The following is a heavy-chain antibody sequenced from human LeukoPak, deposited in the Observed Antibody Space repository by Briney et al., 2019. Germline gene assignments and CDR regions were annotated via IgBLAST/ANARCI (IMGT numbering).Heavy chain of an antibody. CDR1: GYTFTGYY. V-gene: IGHV1-2*06. CDR3: ARSGVYYDSSGEFDY. D-gene: IGHD3-22*01. Sequence: ASVKVSCKXSGYTFTGYYMHWVRQAPRQGLEWMGRINPNSGGTNYSQKFQGRVTMTRDTSISTAYTELSRLRSDDTAVYYCARSGVYYDSSGEFDYWGQGTLVTVSS. CDR2: INPNSGGT. J-gene: IGHJ4*02.